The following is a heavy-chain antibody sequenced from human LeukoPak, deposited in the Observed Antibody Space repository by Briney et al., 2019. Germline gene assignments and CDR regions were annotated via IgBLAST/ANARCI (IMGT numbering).Heavy chain of an antibody. CDR3: AKWDENFYYMDV. Sequence: PGGSLRLSCAASRFTFNRYAISWVRQAPGTGLEWVSSISGSGGGTFYASSVRGRFTISRDNSKDTVFLQMNGLRAEDTAMYYCAKWDENFYYMDVWGQGTTVTVSS. V-gene: IGHV3-23*01. CDR1: RFTFNRYA. CDR2: ISGSGGGT. D-gene: IGHD1-26*01. J-gene: IGHJ6*03.